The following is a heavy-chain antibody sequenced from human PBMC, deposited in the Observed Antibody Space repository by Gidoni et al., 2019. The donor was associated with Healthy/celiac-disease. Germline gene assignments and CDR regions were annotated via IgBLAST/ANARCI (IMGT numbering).Heavy chain of an antibody. D-gene: IGHD6-13*01. J-gene: IGHJ5*02. Sequence: QVQLQESGPGLVKPSETLSLTCTVSGGSISSYYWSWIRQPPGKGLEWIGYIYYSGSTNYNPSLKSRVTISVDTSKNQFSLKLSSVTAADTAVYYCARHVGGMGQQLVNWFDPWGQGTLVTVSS. V-gene: IGHV4-59*08. CDR1: GGSISSYY. CDR2: IYYSGST. CDR3: ARHVGGMGQQLVNWFDP.